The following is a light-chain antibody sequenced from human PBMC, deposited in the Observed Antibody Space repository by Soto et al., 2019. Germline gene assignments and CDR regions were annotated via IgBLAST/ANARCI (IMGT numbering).Light chain of an antibody. Sequence: QSALTQPRSVSGSPGQSVTISCTGTRSDVGGYNYVSWYQQHPGKAPKLMIYDVTKRPSGVPDRFSGSKSGNTASLTISGVQADDEADYYCCSYAGSYIFVFGTGTKLTVL. V-gene: IGLV2-11*01. CDR1: RSDVGGYNY. J-gene: IGLJ1*01. CDR2: DVT. CDR3: CSYAGSYIFV.